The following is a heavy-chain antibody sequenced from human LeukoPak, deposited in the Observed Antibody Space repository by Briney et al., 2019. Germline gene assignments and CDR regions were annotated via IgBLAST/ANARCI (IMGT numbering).Heavy chain of an antibody. Sequence: PGGSLRLSCAASGFTFSSYGMHWVRQAPGKGLEWVAFVRYDGSNKYYADSVKGRFTISRDNSKNTLYLQMNSLRAEDTAVYYCAAIKWELPEFDYWGQGTLVTVSS. D-gene: IGHD1-26*01. CDR3: AAIKWELPEFDY. CDR2: VRYDGSNK. CDR1: GFTFSSYG. V-gene: IGHV3-30*02. J-gene: IGHJ4*02.